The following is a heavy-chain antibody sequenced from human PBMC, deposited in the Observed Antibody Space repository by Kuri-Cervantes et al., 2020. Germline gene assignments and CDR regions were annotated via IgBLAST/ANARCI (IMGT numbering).Heavy chain of an antibody. Sequence: ASVKVSCKASGYTFTGYYMIWVRQAPGQGLEWMGWINPNSGGTKFAQKFQGRVTMTRDTSISTAYMEPSRLTSDDTAVYYCARGSLITGTRWFDPWGQGTLVTVSS. CDR1: GYTFTGYY. D-gene: IGHD1-7*01. J-gene: IGHJ5*02. CDR3: ARGSLITGTRWFDP. CDR2: INPNSGGT. V-gene: IGHV1-2*02.